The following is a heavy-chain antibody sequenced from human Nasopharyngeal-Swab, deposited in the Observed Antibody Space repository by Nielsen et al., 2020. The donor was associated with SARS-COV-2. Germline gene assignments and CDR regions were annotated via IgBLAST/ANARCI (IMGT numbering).Heavy chain of an antibody. CDR3: AKGDGLGATTASFDY. CDR1: GFTFSTSA. CDR2: ISYDGHIK. J-gene: IGHJ4*02. V-gene: IGHV3-30*04. Sequence: GESLKISWAASGFTFSTSAMHWVRQAPGKGLEWVALISYDGHIKYFADSVKGRLTISRENYKNTLYLQMNSLRAEDTALYYCAKGDGLGATTASFDYWGQGTLVTVSS. D-gene: IGHD5-24*01.